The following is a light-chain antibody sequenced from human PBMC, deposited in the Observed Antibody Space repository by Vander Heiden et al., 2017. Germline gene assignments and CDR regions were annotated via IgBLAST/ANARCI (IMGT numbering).Light chain of an antibody. CDR1: QSVLYSSNNKNN. J-gene: IGKJ3*01. CDR2: WAS. V-gene: IGKV4-1*01. CDR3: QQYYNIPFT. Sequence: DIVMPQSPDSLAVSLGARATINCKSSQSVLYSSNNKNNLAWYQQKPGQSPKLLIYWASTRESGVPDRFSGSGSGTDFTLTISSLQAEDVAVYYCQQYYNIPFTFGPGTKVDIK.